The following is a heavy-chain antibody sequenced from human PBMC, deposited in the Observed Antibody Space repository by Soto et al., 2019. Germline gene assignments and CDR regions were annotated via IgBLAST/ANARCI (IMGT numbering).Heavy chain of an antibody. CDR1: GFTFSSYA. CDR3: ARYIVVVTATYAFDI. J-gene: IGHJ3*02. Sequence: GGPIRLSCAASGFTFSSYAMRWVRQAPGKGLEWVAVISYDGSNKYYADSVKGRFTISRDNSKNTLYLQMNSLRAEDTAVYYCARYIVVVTATYAFDIWGQGTMVTVSS. D-gene: IGHD2-21*02. V-gene: IGHV3-30-3*01. CDR2: ISYDGSNK.